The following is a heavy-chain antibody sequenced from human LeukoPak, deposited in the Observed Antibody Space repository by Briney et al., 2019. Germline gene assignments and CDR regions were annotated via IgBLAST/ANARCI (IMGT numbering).Heavy chain of an antibody. CDR2: ISSSGSTI. D-gene: IGHD5-18*01. V-gene: IGHV3-11*04. CDR1: GFTLSNYY. Sequence: AGGSLRLSRAASGFTLSNYYMSWIRQAPGKGLGWVSYISSSGSTIYYADSGKGRFTISRANAKNSLYKQINSLRAEDTAVYYCATVDTAMVIPYYYYYMDVWGKGTTVTVS. J-gene: IGHJ6*03. CDR3: ATVDTAMVIPYYYYYMDV.